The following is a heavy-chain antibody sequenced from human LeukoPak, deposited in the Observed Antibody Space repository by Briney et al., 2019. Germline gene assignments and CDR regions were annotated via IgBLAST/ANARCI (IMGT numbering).Heavy chain of an antibody. Sequence: PGESLKISWKASGYSFTSYWIALVRQMPGKGLEWMGIIYPDDFDTRYSPSFQGQVTISADKSISTAFLQWSSLKASDTAIYYCARHGKLSASRNWFDPWGRGTLVTVSS. J-gene: IGHJ5*02. V-gene: IGHV5-51*01. CDR2: IYPDDFDT. CDR3: ARHGKLSASRNWFDP. CDR1: GYSFTSYW. D-gene: IGHD1-1*01.